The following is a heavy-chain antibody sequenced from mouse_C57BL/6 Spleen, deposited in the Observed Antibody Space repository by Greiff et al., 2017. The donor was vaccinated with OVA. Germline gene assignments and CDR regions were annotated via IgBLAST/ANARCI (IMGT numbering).Heavy chain of an antibody. D-gene: IGHD1-1*01. V-gene: IGHV5-6*01. Sequence: EVQVVESGGDLVKPGGSLKLSCAASGFTFSSYGMSWVRQTPDKRLEWVATISSGGSYTYYPDSVKGRFTISRDNAKNTLYLQMSSLKPEDTAMYYCASWITTVVATRYFDVWGTGTTVTVSS. CDR3: ASWITTVVATRYFDV. CDR2: ISSGGSYT. CDR1: GFTFSSYG. J-gene: IGHJ1*03.